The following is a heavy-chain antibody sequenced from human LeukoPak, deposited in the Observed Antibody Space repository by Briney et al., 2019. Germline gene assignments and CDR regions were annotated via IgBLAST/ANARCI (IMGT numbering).Heavy chain of an antibody. CDR3: AGDTPPGGDYYFDY. J-gene: IGHJ4*02. Sequence: QLGGSLRLSCAASGFSFSTYGMHWVRQAPGKGLEWVALIWNAGTNTYYADSVKGRFTISRDNSKNTLYPQMNSLRAEDTAVYYCAGDTPPGGDYYFDYWGQGTLVIVSS. CDR2: IWNAGTNT. D-gene: IGHD3-16*01. CDR1: GFSFSTYG. V-gene: IGHV3-33*01.